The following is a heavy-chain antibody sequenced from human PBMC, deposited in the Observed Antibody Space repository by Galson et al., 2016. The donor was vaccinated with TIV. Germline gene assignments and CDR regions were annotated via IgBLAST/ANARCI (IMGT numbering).Heavy chain of an antibody. CDR3: ARVYERYDAGGSYHYYMDV. Sequence: ETLSLTCAVYGGSFSGSYWGWIRQPPGKGLEWIGEINPSGSTNYNPSLTSRVPISIDTSKNQFSLKLSSVTAADTAMDYCARVYERYDAGGSYHYYMDVWGKGTTVTVAS. J-gene: IGHJ6*03. V-gene: IGHV4-34*01. CDR1: GGSFSGSY. CDR2: INPSGST. D-gene: IGHD3-22*01.